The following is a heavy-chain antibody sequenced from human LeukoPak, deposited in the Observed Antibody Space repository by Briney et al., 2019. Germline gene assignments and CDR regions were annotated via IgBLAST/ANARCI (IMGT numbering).Heavy chain of an antibody. V-gene: IGHV1-2*02. J-gene: IGHJ4*02. D-gene: IGHD4-17*01. CDR3: ARDRTTVWSDSYRTGHDY. CDR2: INPNTGGT. CDR1: GYTFTGYY. Sequence: ASVKVSCKASGYTFTGYYMHWVRQAPGQGLEWMGWINPNTGGTNYAQKFQGRVTMTRDTSISTAYMELSRLRSDDTAVYYCARDRTTVWSDSYRTGHDYWGKGTLITVSS.